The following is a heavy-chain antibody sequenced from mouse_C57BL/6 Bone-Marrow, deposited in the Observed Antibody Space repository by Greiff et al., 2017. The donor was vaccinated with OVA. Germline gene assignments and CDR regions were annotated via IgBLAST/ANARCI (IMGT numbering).Heavy chain of an antibody. D-gene: IGHD2-2*01. V-gene: IGHV1-26*01. CDR2: INPNNGGT. CDR3: ARGYGYYFDY. Sequence: VQLQQSGPELVKPGASVKISCKASGYTFTDYYMNWVKQSHGKSLEWIGDINPNNGGTSYNQKFKGKATLTADTSSNTAYLQLSSLTSEDTAIYYCARGYGYYFDYWGQGTTLTVSS. CDR1: GYTFTDYY. J-gene: IGHJ2*01.